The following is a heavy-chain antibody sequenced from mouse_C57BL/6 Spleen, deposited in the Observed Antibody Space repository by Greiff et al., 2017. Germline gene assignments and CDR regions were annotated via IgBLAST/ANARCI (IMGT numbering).Heavy chain of an antibody. CDR1: GYTFTSYW. J-gene: IGHJ4*01. D-gene: IGHD1-1*01. V-gene: IGHV1-69*01. Sequence: QVQLQQPGAELVMPGASVKLSCKASGYTFTSYWMHWVKQRPGQGLEWIGEIDPSDSYTNYNQKFKGKSTLTVDKSSSTAYVQLSSLTSEDSAVYYCARGVGDDWGQGTSVTVSS. CDR3: ARGVGDD. CDR2: IDPSDSYT.